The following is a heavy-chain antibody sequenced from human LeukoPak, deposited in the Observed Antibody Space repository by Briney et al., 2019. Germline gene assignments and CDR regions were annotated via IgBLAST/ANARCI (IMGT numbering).Heavy chain of an antibody. J-gene: IGHJ6*03. V-gene: IGHV4-4*07. D-gene: IGHD6-13*01. Sequence: SETLSLTCTVSGGSISSYYWSWIRQPAGKGLEWIGRIYTSGSTNYNPSPKSRVTMSVDTSKNQFSLKLSSVTAADTAVYYCARDTHEWKYSSSWYKNYYYYMDVWGKGTTVTVSS. CDR1: GGSISSYY. CDR2: IYTSGST. CDR3: ARDTHEWKYSSSWYKNYYYYMDV.